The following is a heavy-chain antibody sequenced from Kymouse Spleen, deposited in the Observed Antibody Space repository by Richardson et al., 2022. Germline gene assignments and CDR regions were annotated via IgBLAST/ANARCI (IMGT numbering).Heavy chain of an antibody. CDR3: AREGSSSWAFDY. J-gene: IGHJ4*02. Sequence: QVQLQQWGAGLLKPSETLSLTCAVYGGSFSGYYWSWIRQPPGKGLEWIGEINHSGSTNYNPSLKSRVTISVDTSKNQFSLKLSSVTAADTAVYYCAREGSSSWAFDYWGQGTLVTVSS. CDR2: INHSGST. V-gene: IGHV4-34*01. CDR1: GGSFSGYY. D-gene: IGHD6-6*01.